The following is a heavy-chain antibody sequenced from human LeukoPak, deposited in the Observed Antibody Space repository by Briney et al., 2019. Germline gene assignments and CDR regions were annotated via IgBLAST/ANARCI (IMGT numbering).Heavy chain of an antibody. CDR2: IWYDGCND. D-gene: IGHD3-16*01. V-gene: IGHV3-33*01. CDR1: GFIFKRYG. CDR3: ATQGGY. Sequence: GGSLRLSCAASGFIFKRYGMHWVRQAPGKGLECVAVIWYDGCNDDYADSVKGRFTISRDNSKNTLYLQMNSLRVEDTAVYYCATQGGYWGQGTLVTVSS. J-gene: IGHJ4*02.